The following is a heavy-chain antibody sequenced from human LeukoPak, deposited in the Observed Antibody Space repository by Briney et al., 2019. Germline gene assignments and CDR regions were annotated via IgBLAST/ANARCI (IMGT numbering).Heavy chain of an antibody. CDR1: GGSISSYY. J-gene: IGHJ4*02. V-gene: IGHV4-59*01. Sequence: SETLSLTCTVSGGSISSYYWSWIRQPPGKGLEWIGCIYYSGSTNYNPSLKSRVTISVDTSKNQFSLKLSSVTAADTAVYYCARRDSSSWWSYFDYWGQGTLVTVSS. CDR2: IYYSGST. D-gene: IGHD6-13*01. CDR3: ARRDSSSWWSYFDY.